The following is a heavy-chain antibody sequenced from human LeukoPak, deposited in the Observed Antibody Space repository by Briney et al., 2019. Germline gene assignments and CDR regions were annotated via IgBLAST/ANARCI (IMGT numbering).Heavy chain of an antibody. D-gene: IGHD6-13*01. CDR2: FSYSGST. Sequence: SETLSLTCTVSGGSISSYYWSWIRQPPGKGLEWIGYFSYSGSTNYNPSLRSRVTISVDTSKNQFSLKVSSVTAADTAIYYCARAPQDGSNWSHYFDHWGRGALVTVSS. J-gene: IGHJ4*02. CDR3: ARAPQDGSNWSHYFDH. CDR1: GGSISSYY. V-gene: IGHV4-59*01.